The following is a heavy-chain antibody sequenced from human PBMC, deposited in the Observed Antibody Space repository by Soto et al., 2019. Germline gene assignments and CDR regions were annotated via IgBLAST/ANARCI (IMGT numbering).Heavy chain of an antibody. CDR3: ARMQSPGRPYGNRGVNCFDY. V-gene: IGHV2-26*01. CDR2: IFSHDEK. D-gene: IGHD3-10*01. CDR1: VFSLSAAKMG. Sequence: QVTLKESGPVLVKPPETLTLTCTVSVFSLSAAKMGVSWIRQPPGKALEWLAHIFSHDEKSYNTSLKIRLIISRDTSKSPVVLTMTNMDPADTATFYCARMQSPGRPYGNRGVNCFDYWGQGTLVTVSS. J-gene: IGHJ4*02.